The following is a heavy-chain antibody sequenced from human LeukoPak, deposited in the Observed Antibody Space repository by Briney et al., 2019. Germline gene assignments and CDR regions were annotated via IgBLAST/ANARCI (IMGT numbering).Heavy chain of an antibody. V-gene: IGHV3-74*01. D-gene: IGHD4/OR15-4a*01. Sequence: GGSLRLSCAASGFTFSGTWMHWVRQPPGKGLVWVARIHSDAIDTSYADSVKGRFSISRDNAINTLYLQMNSLRAEDTAVYYCAREGVGMTIISWGQGTLVTVSS. CDR2: IHSDAIDT. CDR1: GFTFSGTW. CDR3: AREGVGMTIIS. J-gene: IGHJ4*02.